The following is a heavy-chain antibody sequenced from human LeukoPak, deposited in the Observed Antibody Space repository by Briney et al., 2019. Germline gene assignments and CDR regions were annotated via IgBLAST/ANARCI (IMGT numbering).Heavy chain of an antibody. Sequence: GGSLRLSCAASGFTFSNAWMSWVRQAPGKGLEWVGRIKSKADGGTTDYAAPVTGRFTTSRDDSQNMLYLQMNSLKTDDTAVYYCTTDRFSGGRQWDFQFDNWGQGTLVTVSS. CDR2: IKSKADGGTT. CDR3: TTDRFSGGRQWDFQFDN. CDR1: GFTFSNAW. J-gene: IGHJ4*02. D-gene: IGHD5-24*01. V-gene: IGHV3-15*01.